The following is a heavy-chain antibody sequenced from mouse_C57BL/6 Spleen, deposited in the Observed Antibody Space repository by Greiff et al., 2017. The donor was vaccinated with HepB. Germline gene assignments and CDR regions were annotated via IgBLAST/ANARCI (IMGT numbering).Heavy chain of an antibody. J-gene: IGHJ2*01. CDR1: GYAFSSYW. V-gene: IGHV1-80*01. D-gene: IGHD1-1*01. CDR2: IYPGDGDT. CDR3: ARRHYGRGYFDY. Sequence: QVQLQQSGAELVKPGASVKISCKASGYAFSSYWMNWVKQRPGKGLEWIGQIYPGDGDTNYNGKFKGKATLTADKSSSTAYMQLSSLTSEDSAVYFCARRHYGRGYFDYWGQGTTLTVSS.